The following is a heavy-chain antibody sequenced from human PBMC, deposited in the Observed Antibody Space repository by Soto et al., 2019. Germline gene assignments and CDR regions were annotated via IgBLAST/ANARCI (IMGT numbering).Heavy chain of an antibody. J-gene: IGHJ5*02. CDR3: AIDGRQQLVLMPNWFDP. V-gene: IGHV1-18*01. CDR1: GYTFTSYG. CDR2: ISAYNGNT. D-gene: IGHD6-13*01. Sequence: GASVKVSCKASGYTFTSYGISWVRRAPGQGLEWMGWISAYNGNTNYAQKLQGRVTMTTDTSTSTAYMELRSLRSDDTAVYYCAIDGRQQLVLMPNWFDPWGQGTLVTVSS.